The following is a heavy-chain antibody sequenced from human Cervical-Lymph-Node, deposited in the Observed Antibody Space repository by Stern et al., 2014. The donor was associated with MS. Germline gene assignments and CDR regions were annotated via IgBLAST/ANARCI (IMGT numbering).Heavy chain of an antibody. D-gene: IGHD2-2*01. CDR3: ARDWSPYATSSLFDS. V-gene: IGHV3-30*04. Sequence: MQLVESGGGVVQPGRSLRLSCAASGFTFSRYAMHWVRQPPGKGLEWVALISFDGGHQWYADSVRGRFTISRDQSKNTLFLQMNSLRPEDAAMYYCARDWSPYATSSLFDSWGQGTLVTVSS. J-gene: IGHJ4*02. CDR2: ISFDGGHQ. CDR1: GFTFSRYA.